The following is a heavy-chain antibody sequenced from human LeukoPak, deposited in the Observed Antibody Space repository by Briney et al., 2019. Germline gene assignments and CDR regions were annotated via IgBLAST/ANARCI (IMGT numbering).Heavy chain of an antibody. V-gene: IGHV3-53*01. CDR1: GFTVSSNY. Sequence: GGSLRLSCTGSGFTVSSNYMTWVRQAPGKGLQWVAVIYYGGNTYYADSVKGRVTISIDHSKNTLYLQMSSLRAAGTAVYYCARDRSSAGLTDDFDIWGQGTMVTVAS. CDR3: ARDRSSAGLTDDFDI. D-gene: IGHD6-13*01. CDR2: IYYGGNT. J-gene: IGHJ3*02.